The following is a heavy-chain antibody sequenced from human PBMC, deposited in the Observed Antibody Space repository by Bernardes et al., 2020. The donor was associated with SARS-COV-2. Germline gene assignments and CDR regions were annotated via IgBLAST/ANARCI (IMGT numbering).Heavy chain of an antibody. CDR1: GFTFSSSG. J-gene: IGHJ4*02. CDR3: ARRAEKISGYVPRYFDY. CDR2: ISDDGGNT. Sequence: VGSLILSCAASGFTFSSSGMSWVRQAPGQGLEWVSAISDDGGNTKYTDSVKGRFTISRDTSKNTLYLRMNSLRAEDTAVYYCARRAEKISGYVPRYFDYGGQGTLVTVSS. D-gene: IGHD3-22*01. V-gene: IGHV3-23*01.